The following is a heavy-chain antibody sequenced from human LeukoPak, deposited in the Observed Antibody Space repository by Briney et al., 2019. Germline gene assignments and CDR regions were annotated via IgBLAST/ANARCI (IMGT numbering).Heavy chain of an antibody. D-gene: IGHD5-12*01. CDR2: INHSGST. CDR3: ARVIRYGATTLARNWFDP. Sequence: PSEPLSLTWAVYGGSFSGYYWSWIRQPPGKGLEWIEEINHSGSTNYNPSLKSRVTISVDTSKNQFSLKLSSVSAADTAVYYCARVIRYGATTLARNWFDPWGQGTLVTVSS. J-gene: IGHJ5*02. CDR1: GGSFSGYY. V-gene: IGHV4-34*01.